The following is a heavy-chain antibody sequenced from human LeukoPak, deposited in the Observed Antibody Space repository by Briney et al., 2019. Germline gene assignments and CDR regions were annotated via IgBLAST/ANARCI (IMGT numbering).Heavy chain of an antibody. J-gene: IGHJ4*02. CDR3: AMYYYDSSGYYYASYYFDY. CDR2: MNPNSGNT. V-gene: IGHV1-8*01. D-gene: IGHD3-22*01. Sequence: GASVKVSCKASGYTFTSYDINWVRQATGQGLEWMGWMNPNSGNTGYAQKFQGRVSMTRDTSISTAYMELSSLRSEDTAVYYCAMYYYDSSGYYYASYYFDYWGQGTLVTVSS. CDR1: GYTFTSYD.